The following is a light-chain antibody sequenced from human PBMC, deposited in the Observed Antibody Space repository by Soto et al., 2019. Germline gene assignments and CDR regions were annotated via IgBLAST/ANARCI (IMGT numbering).Light chain of an antibody. CDR2: GAS. CDR3: HQYGTSPLT. CDR1: QVVSSGY. Sequence: EVVLTQSPGTLSLSPGERATLSCRASQVVSSGYVAWYHQKPGQAPRLLIYGASRRATGIPDRFSGSGSGTDFTFTISRLEPEDFAVYYCHQYGTSPLTFGGGTKVEMK. V-gene: IGKV3-20*01. J-gene: IGKJ4*01.